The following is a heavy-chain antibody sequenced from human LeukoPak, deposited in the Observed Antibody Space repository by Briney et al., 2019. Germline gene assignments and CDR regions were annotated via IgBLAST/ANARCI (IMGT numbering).Heavy chain of an antibody. Sequence: GGSLRLSCAASGFTFSSYSMNWVRQAPGKGLEWVSYISSSSSTIYYADSVKGRFTISRDNAKNSLYLQMNSLRAEDTAVYYCPRDNPPYLGYCSSTSCLGGGQGTLVTVSS. J-gene: IGHJ4*02. D-gene: IGHD2-2*01. V-gene: IGHV3-48*01. CDR2: ISSSSSTI. CDR3: PRDNPPYLGYCSSTSCLG. CDR1: GFTFSSYS.